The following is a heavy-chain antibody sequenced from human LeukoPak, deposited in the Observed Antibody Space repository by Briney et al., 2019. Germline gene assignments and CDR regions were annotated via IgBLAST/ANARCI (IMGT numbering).Heavy chain of an antibody. Sequence: GGSLRLSCVASGFTFSGVWMHWVRQAPGKGLVWVSRISGDGSSTSYADSVKGRFTISRDNAKNTLYLQMNSLRDEDTAVYYCARQRQGSFDYWGQGTLVTVSS. CDR1: GFTFSGVW. D-gene: IGHD2-15*01. CDR2: ISGDGSST. V-gene: IGHV3-74*01. J-gene: IGHJ4*02. CDR3: ARQRQGSFDY.